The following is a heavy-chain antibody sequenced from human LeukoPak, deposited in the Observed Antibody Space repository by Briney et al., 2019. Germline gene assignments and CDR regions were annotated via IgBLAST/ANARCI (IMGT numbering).Heavy chain of an antibody. Sequence: ASVKVSCNASGYTFTSYGISWVRQAPGQGLEWMGWISAYNGNTNYAQKLQGRVTMTTATSTSTAYMELRSMRSDDTAVYYCARDSGPAAMMYYYYGMDVWGQGTTVTVPS. V-gene: IGHV1-18*04. CDR2: ISAYNGNT. J-gene: IGHJ6*02. CDR1: GYTFTSYG. D-gene: IGHD2-2*01. CDR3: ARDSGPAAMMYYYYGMDV.